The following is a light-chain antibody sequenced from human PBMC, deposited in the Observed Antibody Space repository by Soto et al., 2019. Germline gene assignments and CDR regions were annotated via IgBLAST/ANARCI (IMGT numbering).Light chain of an antibody. CDR2: GAS. CDR1: ENVRTK. V-gene: IGKV3-20*01. Sequence: EIVMTQSPAILSVSPGEAATLSLRASENVRTKVGWYQQKPGQAPRLLIYGASNRATGIPDRFSGSGSGTDFTLTISRLEPEDFAVYHCQQYGSSGTFGQGTKVDI. J-gene: IGKJ1*01. CDR3: QQYGSSGT.